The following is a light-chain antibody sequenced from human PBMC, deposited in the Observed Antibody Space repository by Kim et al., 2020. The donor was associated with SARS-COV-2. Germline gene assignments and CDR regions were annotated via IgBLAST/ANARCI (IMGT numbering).Light chain of an antibody. J-gene: IGLJ2*01. CDR1: SIDVGNYNR. V-gene: IGLV2-18*02. CDR2: EVS. Sequence: QSALTQPPSVSGSPGQSVTISCTGTSIDVGNYNRVSWYQQPPGTAPKLMIYEVSNRPSGVPDRFSGSKSGNAASLTISGLQAEDEADYYCNSYTSSNTVVFGGGTQLTVL. CDR3: NSYTSSNTVV.